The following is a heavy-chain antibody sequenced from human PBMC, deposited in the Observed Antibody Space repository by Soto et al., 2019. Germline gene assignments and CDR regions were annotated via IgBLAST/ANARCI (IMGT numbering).Heavy chain of an antibody. V-gene: IGHV4-59*01. J-gene: IGHJ4*02. CDR1: GGSISSYY. CDR2: IYYSGST. CDR3: ARDAPVAGSPFDY. D-gene: IGHD6-19*01. Sequence: SETLSLTCTVSGGSISSYYWSWIRQPPGKGLEWIGYIYYSGSTNYNPSLKSRVTISVDTSKNQFSLKLSSVTAADTAVYYCARDAPVAGSPFDYWGQGTLVTVSS.